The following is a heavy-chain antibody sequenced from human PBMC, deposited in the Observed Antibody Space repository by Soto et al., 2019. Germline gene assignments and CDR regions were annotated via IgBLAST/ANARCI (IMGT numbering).Heavy chain of an antibody. V-gene: IGHV1-3*01. CDR3: ARVPQYTYYYDSSGYQSHFDY. CDR2: INAGNGNT. CDR1: GYTFTSYA. D-gene: IGHD3-22*01. J-gene: IGHJ4*02. Sequence: ASVKVSCKASGYTFTSYAMHWVRQAPGQRLEWMGWINAGNGNTKYSQKFQGRVTITRDTSASTAYMELSSLRSEDTAVYYCARVPQYTYYYDSSGYQSHFDYWGRGTLVTVSS.